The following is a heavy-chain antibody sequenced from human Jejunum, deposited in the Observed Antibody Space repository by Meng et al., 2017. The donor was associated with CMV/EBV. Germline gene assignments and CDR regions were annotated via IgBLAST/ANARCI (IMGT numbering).Heavy chain of an antibody. V-gene: IGHV3-48*04. CDR2: ISTTGTRV. Sequence: AASGFRFSDYSMNWVRQAPGKGLEWIAYISTTGTRVDYADSVKGCFTISRDHAKNSLSLQMHSLRVEDTATYFCAKVGSRYYFDSWGQGALVTVSS. CDR1: GFRFSDYS. J-gene: IGHJ4*02. D-gene: IGHD3-10*01. CDR3: AKVGSRYYFDS.